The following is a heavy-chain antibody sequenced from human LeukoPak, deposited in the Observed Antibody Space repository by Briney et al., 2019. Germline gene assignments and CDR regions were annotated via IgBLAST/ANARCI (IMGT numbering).Heavy chain of an antibody. CDR2: VSSGHHA. J-gene: IGHJ4*02. CDR3: VREARGYHYTYFDY. CDR1: GFTLGGHD. D-gene: IGHD5-18*01. V-gene: IGHV3-13*01. Sequence: GGSLRLSCTASGFTLGGHDMHWVRQTTREGLEWVAAVSSGHHAFYGGSVKGRFTVSREDGKNSLCLQMNSLRAGDTAVYYCVREARGYHYTYFDYWGQGSLVTVSS.